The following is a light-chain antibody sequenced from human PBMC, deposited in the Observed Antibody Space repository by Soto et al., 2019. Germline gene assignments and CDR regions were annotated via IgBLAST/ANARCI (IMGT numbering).Light chain of an antibody. V-gene: IGKV1-39*01. J-gene: IGKJ1*01. CDR3: QQSYSTPKT. Sequence: QMTQSPSSLSASVGDRVTITCRASQSITSYLDWYQQRPGKAPKLLIYAASSLQSGVPSRFSGSGSGTDFTLTISSLQPEDFATYYCQQSYSTPKTFGQGTKVDIK. CDR2: AAS. CDR1: QSITSY.